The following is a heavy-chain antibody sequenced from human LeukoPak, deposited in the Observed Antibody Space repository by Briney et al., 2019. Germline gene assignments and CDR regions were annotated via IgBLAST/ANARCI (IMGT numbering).Heavy chain of an antibody. D-gene: IGHD2-2*01. CDR3: ARIRVVPAAIHYYYGMDV. CDR2: ISSSSSFI. J-gene: IGHJ6*02. CDR1: GFTFSNYN. V-gene: IGHV3-21*01. Sequence: GGSLRLSCAASGFTFSNYNMNWVRQAPGKGLEWVSSISSSSSFIYYADSVKGRFTISRDNAKNSLYLQMNSLRAEDTAVYYCARIRVVPAAIHYYYGMDVWGQGTTVTVSS.